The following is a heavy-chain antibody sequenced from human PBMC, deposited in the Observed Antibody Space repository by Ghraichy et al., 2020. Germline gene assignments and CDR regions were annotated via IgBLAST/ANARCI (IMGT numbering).Heavy chain of an antibody. Sequence: GGSLRLSCVAPGFTLSRYWMSWVRQAPGKGLEWVGNIQRDGSETYYADSVKGRFTISRDNAKNSLHLQMNSLRVEDTAVYYCTRGGYWGQGTLVTVSS. V-gene: IGHV3-7*01. CDR1: GFTLSRYW. CDR3: TRGGY. J-gene: IGHJ4*02. CDR2: IQRDGSET.